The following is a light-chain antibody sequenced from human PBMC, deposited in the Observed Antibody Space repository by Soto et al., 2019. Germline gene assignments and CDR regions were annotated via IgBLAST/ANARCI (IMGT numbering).Light chain of an antibody. CDR2: KAS. J-gene: IGKJ1*01. CDR3: QQYNSYPWT. Sequence: DIQMTQSPSTLSASVGDRDTITCRASQSINSWLAWYQQKPGKAPKLLIYKASSLESGVPSRFSGSEYGKEFTLTICSLQPDDFATYYCQQYNSYPWTFGQGTKV. V-gene: IGKV1-5*03. CDR1: QSINSW.